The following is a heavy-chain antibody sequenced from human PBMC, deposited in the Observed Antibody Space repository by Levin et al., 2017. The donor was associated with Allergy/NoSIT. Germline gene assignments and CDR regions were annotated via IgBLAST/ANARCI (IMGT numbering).Heavy chain of an antibody. J-gene: IGHJ4*02. CDR3: AKESSWYEDDY. Sequence: GESLKISCAASGFTFSSYAMSWVRQAPGKGLEWVSAISGSGGSTYYADSVKGRFTISRDNSKNTLYLQMNSLRAEDTAVYYCAKESSWYEDDYWGQGTLVTVSS. D-gene: IGHD6-13*01. CDR1: GFTFSSYA. CDR2: ISGSGGST. V-gene: IGHV3-23*01.